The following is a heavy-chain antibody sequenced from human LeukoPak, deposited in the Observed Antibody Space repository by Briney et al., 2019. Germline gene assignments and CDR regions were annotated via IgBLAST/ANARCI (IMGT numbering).Heavy chain of an antibody. V-gene: IGHV3-30*02. Sequence: GGSLRLSCAASGFTFSSYGMHWVRQAPGKGLEWVAVIWYDGSNKYYADSVKGRFTISRDNSKNTLYLQMNSLRAEDTAVYYCAKDYYGSGSYYNPWHYYYGMDVWGQGTTVTVSS. CDR2: IWYDGSNK. J-gene: IGHJ6*02. CDR1: GFTFSSYG. CDR3: AKDYYGSGSYYNPWHYYYGMDV. D-gene: IGHD3-10*01.